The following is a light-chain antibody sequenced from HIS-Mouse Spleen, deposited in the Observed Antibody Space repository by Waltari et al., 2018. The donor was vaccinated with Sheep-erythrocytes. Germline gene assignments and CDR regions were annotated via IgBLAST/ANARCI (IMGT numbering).Light chain of an antibody. Sequence: QSVLTQPPSASGTPGQRVTISCSGSSSNIGSNTVNWYQQHPGTAPKLLIYSNNQRPSGVPGRFSGAKSGTSASLAISGLQSEDEADYYCAAWDDSLNGVVFGGGTKLTVL. CDR2: SNN. CDR3: AAWDDSLNGVV. J-gene: IGLJ2*01. CDR1: SSNIGSNT. V-gene: IGLV1-44*01.